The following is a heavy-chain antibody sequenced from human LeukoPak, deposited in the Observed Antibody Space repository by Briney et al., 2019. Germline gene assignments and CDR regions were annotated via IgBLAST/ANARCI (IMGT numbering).Heavy chain of an antibody. CDR2: ISYDGSNK. Sequence: PGGSLRLSCAASGFTFSSYAMHWVRQAPGKGLEWVAVISYDGSNKYYADSVKGRFTISRDISKNTVYLQMNSLRVGDTAVYYCASASWNEWGPGTLVTVSS. J-gene: IGHJ4*02. V-gene: IGHV3-30*14. D-gene: IGHD1-1*01. CDR1: GFTFSSYA. CDR3: ASASWNE.